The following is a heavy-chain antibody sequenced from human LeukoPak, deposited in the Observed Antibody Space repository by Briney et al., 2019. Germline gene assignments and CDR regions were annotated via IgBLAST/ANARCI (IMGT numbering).Heavy chain of an antibody. V-gene: IGHV4-59*12. CDR3: ARDGPTMVRGVGAFDI. J-gene: IGHJ3*02. Sequence: PSETLSLTCTVSGGSINSNYWSWIRQPPGKGLEWIGYIYYSGSTNYNPSLKSRVTISVDTSKNQFSLKLSSVTAADTAVYYCARDGPTMVRGVGAFDIWGQGTMVTVSS. CDR1: GGSINSNY. CDR2: IYYSGST. D-gene: IGHD3-10*01.